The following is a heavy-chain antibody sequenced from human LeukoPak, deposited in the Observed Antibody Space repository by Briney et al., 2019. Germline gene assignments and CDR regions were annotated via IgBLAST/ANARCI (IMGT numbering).Heavy chain of an antibody. CDR1: GYTFSRYD. CDR3: ARGDRVQLRSDY. Sequence: ASVKVSYKASGYTFSRYDINWVRQATGQGLEWMEWINHKSGNTGYAQKFQGRVTMTRNTSTSTAYMELRSLRSEDTAVYYCARGDRVQLRSDYWGQGTLVTVFS. CDR2: INHKSGNT. D-gene: IGHD5-18*01. J-gene: IGHJ4*02. V-gene: IGHV1-8*01.